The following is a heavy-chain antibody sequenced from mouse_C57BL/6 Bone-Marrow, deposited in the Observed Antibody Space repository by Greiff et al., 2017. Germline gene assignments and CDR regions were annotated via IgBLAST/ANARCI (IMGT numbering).Heavy chain of an antibody. V-gene: IGHV5-16*01. CDR3: ARDRDSSGYDYFDY. CDR1: GFTFSDYY. J-gene: IGHJ2*01. Sequence: VQLKESEGGLVQPGSSMKLSCTASGFTFSDYYMAWVRQVPEKGLEWVANINYDGSSTYYLDSLKSRFIISRDNAKNILYLQMSSLKSEDTATYYCARDRDSSGYDYFDYWGQGTTLTVSS. CDR2: INYDGSST. D-gene: IGHD3-2*02.